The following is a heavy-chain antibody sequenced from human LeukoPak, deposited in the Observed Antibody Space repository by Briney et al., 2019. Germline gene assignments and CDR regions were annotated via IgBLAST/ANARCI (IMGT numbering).Heavy chain of an antibody. Sequence: ASVKVSCMASGYTFTGYYMHWVRQAPGQGLEWMGWINPNNGGTNYAQKFQGRVTMTRDTSISTAYMELSRLRSDDTAVYYCARSYDFWSRYYYGMDVWGQGTTVTVSS. CDR3: ARSYDFWSRYYYGMDV. J-gene: IGHJ6*02. CDR2: INPNNGGT. D-gene: IGHD3-3*01. CDR1: GYTFTGYY. V-gene: IGHV1-2*02.